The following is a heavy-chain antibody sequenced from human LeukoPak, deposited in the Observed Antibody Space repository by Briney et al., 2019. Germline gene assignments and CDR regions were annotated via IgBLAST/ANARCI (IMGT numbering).Heavy chain of an antibody. CDR2: ISDDGSIK. J-gene: IGHJ4*02. Sequence: GRSLRLSCAASGFTFSSHGMHWVRQAPGKGLEWVAVISDDGSIKLYGDSVKGRFTISRDNSENTLYLQMNSLKTEDTAVYYCARDRLAYCGGDCYPGDYWGQGTLVTVSS. V-gene: IGHV3-30*03. CDR1: GFTFSSHG. D-gene: IGHD2-21*02. CDR3: ARDRLAYCGGDCYPGDY.